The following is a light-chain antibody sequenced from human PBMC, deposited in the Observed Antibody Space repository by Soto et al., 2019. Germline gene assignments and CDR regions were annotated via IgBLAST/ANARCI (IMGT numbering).Light chain of an antibody. CDR2: DAS. CDR1: QSVRSN. J-gene: IGKJ1*01. Sequence: ELVMTQSPATLSVSPGERATLSCRASQSVRSNLAWYQQKPGQAPRLLIYDASTRATGIPARFSGSGSGTEFTLTISSLQSEDFAIYSCQQYDNWPRTFGQGTKVDIK. CDR3: QQYDNWPRT. V-gene: IGKV3-15*01.